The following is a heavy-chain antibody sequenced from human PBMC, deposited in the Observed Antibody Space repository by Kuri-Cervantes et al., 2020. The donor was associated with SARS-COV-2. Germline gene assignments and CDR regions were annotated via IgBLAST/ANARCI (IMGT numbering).Heavy chain of an antibody. CDR3: ARPYSGSYLYWFDP. V-gene: IGHV3-23*01. Sequence: GESLKISCAASGFTFSSYWMSWVRQAPGKGLEWVSAISGSGGSTYYADSVKGRFTISRDNSKNTLYLQMNSLRAEDTAVYYCARPYSGSYLYWFDPWGQGTLVTVSS. J-gene: IGHJ5*02. D-gene: IGHD1-26*01. CDR2: ISGSGGST. CDR1: GFTFSSYW.